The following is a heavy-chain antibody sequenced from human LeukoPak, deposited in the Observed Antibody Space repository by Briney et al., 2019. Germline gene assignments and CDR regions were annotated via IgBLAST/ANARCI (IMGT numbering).Heavy chain of an antibody. CDR3: ARDPTPTTYYDYVWGSYRTPTGFDY. Sequence: GASVKVSCKASGYTFTSYGISWVRQAPGQGLEWMGWISAYNGNTNYAQKLQGRVTMTTDTSTSTAYMELRSLRSDDTAVYYCARDPTPTTYYDYVWGSYRTPTGFDYWGQGTLVTVSS. CDR1: GYTFTSYG. J-gene: IGHJ4*02. V-gene: IGHV1-18*01. D-gene: IGHD3-16*02. CDR2: ISAYNGNT.